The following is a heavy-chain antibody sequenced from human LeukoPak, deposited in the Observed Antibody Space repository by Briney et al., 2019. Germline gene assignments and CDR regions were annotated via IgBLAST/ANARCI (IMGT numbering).Heavy chain of an antibody. CDR1: GYTLTSYY. J-gene: IGHJ6*02. V-gene: IGHV1-46*01. Sequence: GASVKVSCKASGYTLTSYYLHWVRQAPGQGPEWMAIINPSGGSTSHAQKFQGRVTMTRDTSASTVYMELSSLRSEDTAVYYCASVYKYGMDVWGQGTTVTVSS. CDR3: ASVYKYGMDV. CDR2: INPSGGST.